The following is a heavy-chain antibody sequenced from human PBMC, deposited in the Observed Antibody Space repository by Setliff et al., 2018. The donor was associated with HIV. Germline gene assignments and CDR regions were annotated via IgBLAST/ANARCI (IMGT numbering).Heavy chain of an antibody. Sequence: PSETLSLTCAVYGGSFSGYYWSWIRQPPGKGLEWIGEINHSGSTNYNPSPKSRVTISVDTSKNQFSLKLSSVTAADTAVYYCARARNISWLGSSTRNNWFDPWGQGTLVTVSS. CDR2: INHSGST. J-gene: IGHJ5*02. D-gene: IGHD3-22*01. CDR1: GGSFSGYY. V-gene: IGHV4-34*01. CDR3: ARARNISWLGSSTRNNWFDP.